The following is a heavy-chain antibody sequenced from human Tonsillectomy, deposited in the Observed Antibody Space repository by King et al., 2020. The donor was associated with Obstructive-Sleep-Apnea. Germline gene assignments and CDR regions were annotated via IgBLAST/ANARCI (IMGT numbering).Heavy chain of an antibody. CDR2: ISWDGGST. Sequence: VQLVESGGVVVQPGGSLRLSCAASGFTFDDYTMHWVRQAPGKGLEWVSLISWDGGSTYYADSVKGRFTISRDNSKNSLYLQMNSLRTEDTALYYCAKDKLIEGDRESYYSGMDVWGQGTTVTVSS. V-gene: IGHV3-43*01. D-gene: IGHD2-21*01. CDR1: GFTFDDYT. J-gene: IGHJ6*02. CDR3: AKDKLIEGDRESYYSGMDV.